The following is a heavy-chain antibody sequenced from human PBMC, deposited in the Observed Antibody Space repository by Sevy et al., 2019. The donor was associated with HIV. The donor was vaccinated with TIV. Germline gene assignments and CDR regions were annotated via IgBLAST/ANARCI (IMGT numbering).Heavy chain of an antibody. CDR2: ISNSGRTT. J-gene: IGHJ3*02. CDR1: GFTFSDYY. V-gene: IGHV3-11*04. Sequence: GGSLRLSCAASGFTFSDYYMTWVRQAPGKGLEWIAYISNSGRTTHNADSVDGRFTISRDNAKNSLYLQMNSLRVEDTAVYYCVRDRSASWIDAFDIWGRGARVTVPS. D-gene: IGHD2-2*03. CDR3: VRDRSASWIDAFDI.